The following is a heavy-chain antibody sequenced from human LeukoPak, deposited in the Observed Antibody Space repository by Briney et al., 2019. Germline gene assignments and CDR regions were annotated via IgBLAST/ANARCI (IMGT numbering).Heavy chain of an antibody. CDR3: ARAYAFDI. J-gene: IGHJ3*02. V-gene: IGHV4-61*01. CDR2: IYYSGST. CDR1: DGSFSSGSYY. Sequence: SETLSLTCTVSDGSFSSGSYYWSWIRQPPGKGLEWIGYIYYSGSTNYNPSLKSRVTISVDTSKNQFSLKLSSVTAADTAVYYCARAYAFDIWGQGTMVTVSS.